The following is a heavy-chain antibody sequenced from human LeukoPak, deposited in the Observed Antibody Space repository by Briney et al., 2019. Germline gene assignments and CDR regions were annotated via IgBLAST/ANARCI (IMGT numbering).Heavy chain of an antibody. V-gene: IGHV4-34*01. CDR3: ARGAAVAGLGMDV. CDR2: INHSGST. J-gene: IGHJ6*02. Sequence: SETLSLTCTVPGDSITSYYWSWIRQPPGKGLEWIGEINHSGSTNYNPSLKSRVTISVDTSKNQFSLKLSSVTAADTAVYYCARGAAVAGLGMDVWGQGTTVTVSS. CDR1: GDSITSYY. D-gene: IGHD6-19*01.